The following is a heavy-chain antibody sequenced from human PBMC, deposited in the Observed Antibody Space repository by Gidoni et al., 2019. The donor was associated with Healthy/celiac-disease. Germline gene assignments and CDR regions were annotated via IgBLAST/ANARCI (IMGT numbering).Heavy chain of an antibody. V-gene: IGHV3-9*01. CDR3: AKSHLPFGELSNWFDP. CDR1: GCTCDEYA. Sequence: EVQLVESGGGLVQPGRSRRLSCAASGCTCDEYAMHWVRQAPGKGLEWVSGISWNSGSLGYADSVKGRFTISRDNAKNSLYLQMNSLRAEDTALYYCAKSHLPFGELSNWFDPWGQGTLVTVSS. D-gene: IGHD3-10*01. J-gene: IGHJ5*02. CDR2: ISWNSGSL.